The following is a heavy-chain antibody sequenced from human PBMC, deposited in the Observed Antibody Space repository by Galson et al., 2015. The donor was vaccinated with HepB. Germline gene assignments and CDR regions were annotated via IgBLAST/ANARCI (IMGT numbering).Heavy chain of an antibody. CDR1: GFIFSSFV. Sequence: SLRLSCAASGFIFSSFVMHWVRQAPGKGLEWVALISYDGSNEYYADSVKGRFTISRDNSKNTLYLQMNSLRAEDTAVYYCARDAFGEFHECFEHWGQGTLITVSS. CDR2: ISYDGSNE. J-gene: IGHJ1*01. V-gene: IGHV3-30*03. D-gene: IGHD3-10*01. CDR3: ARDAFGEFHECFEH.